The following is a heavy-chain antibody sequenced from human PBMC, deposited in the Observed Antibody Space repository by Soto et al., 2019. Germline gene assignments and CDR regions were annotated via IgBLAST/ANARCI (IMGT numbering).Heavy chain of an antibody. CDR2: INPNSGGT. Sequence: ASGKVSCKAFGYTFTCYYMHWVRQAPGQGLEWMGWINPNSGGTNYAQKFQSRVTMTRDTSISTAYMELSRLRSDDTAVYYCARGGDIVVVPAAISYYYYGMDVWGQGTTVTVSS. CDR3: ARGGDIVVVPAAISYYYYGMDV. CDR1: GYTFTCYY. V-gene: IGHV1-2*02. D-gene: IGHD2-2*01. J-gene: IGHJ6*02.